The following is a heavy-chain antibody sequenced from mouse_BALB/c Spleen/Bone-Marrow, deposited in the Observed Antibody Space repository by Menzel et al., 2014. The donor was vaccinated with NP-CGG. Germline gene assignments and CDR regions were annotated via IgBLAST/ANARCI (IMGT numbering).Heavy chain of an antibody. CDR3: ATGET. J-gene: IGHJ2*01. CDR2: TYPGSDST. Sequence: VQLQESGAELVKPGTSVKMSCKASGYTFTSYWMHWVKQRPGQGLEWIGDTYPGSDSTNYNEKLKGKATLTVDTSSSTAYMQLSSLTSEDSAVYYCATGETWGQGTTLTVSS. V-gene: IGHV1-55*01. CDR1: GYTFTSYW.